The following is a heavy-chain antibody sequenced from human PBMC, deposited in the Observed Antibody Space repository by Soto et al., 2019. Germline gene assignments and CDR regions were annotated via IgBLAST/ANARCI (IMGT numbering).Heavy chain of an antibody. CDR1: GDSISGYY. V-gene: IGHV4-59*08. D-gene: IGHD3-16*01. Sequence: ASETLSLTCTVSGDSISGYYWDWIRQPPGKGLEWIGYIYYTGSTSYNSSLKGRLTISVDTSKNQFSLKLTSVTAADTAVYYCERHSTHGGTWFDPWGHGTLVTVSS. CDR3: ERHSTHGGTWFDP. J-gene: IGHJ5*02. CDR2: IYYTGST.